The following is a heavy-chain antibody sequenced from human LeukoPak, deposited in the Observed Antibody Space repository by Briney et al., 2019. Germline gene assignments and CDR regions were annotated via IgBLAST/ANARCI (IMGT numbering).Heavy chain of an antibody. D-gene: IGHD6-13*01. Sequence: PSETLSLTCAVYGGSFSGYYWSWIRQPPGKGLEWIGEINPSGSTHYNPSLKSRVTISVDTSKNQFSLNLTSLTAADTAVYYCARGRVATATFRYWGQGTLVTVSS. CDR1: GGSFSGYY. CDR2: INPSGST. J-gene: IGHJ4*02. CDR3: ARGRVATATFRY. V-gene: IGHV4-34*01.